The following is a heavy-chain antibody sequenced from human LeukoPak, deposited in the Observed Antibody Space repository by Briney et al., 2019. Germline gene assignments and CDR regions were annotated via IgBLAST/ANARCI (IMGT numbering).Heavy chain of an antibody. D-gene: IGHD2-15*01. J-gene: IGHJ4*02. CDR2: YSGNT. V-gene: IGHV4-59*01. CDR3: ARHYCSGGSCYLGFDY. CDR1: GGSISTYY. Sequence: SETLSLTCTVSGGSISTYYWSWIRQPPGKGLEWIGYYSGNTNYNPSLKSRVTISVDTSKNQFSLKLGSVTAADTALYYCARHYCSGGSCYLGFDYWGQGTLVTVSS.